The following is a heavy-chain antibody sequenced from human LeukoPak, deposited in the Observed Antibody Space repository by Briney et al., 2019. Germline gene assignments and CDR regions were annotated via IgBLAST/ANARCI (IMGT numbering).Heavy chain of an antibody. Sequence: GGSLRLSCAASGFTFSSYAMHWVRQAPGKGLEWVAVIWYDGSNKYYADSVKGRFTISRDNSKNTLYLQMNSLRAEDTAVYYCARDSYYYDSSGYSDYWGQGTLVTVSS. CDR1: GFTFSSYA. J-gene: IGHJ4*02. D-gene: IGHD3-22*01. V-gene: IGHV3-33*08. CDR2: IWYDGSNK. CDR3: ARDSYYYDSSGYSDY.